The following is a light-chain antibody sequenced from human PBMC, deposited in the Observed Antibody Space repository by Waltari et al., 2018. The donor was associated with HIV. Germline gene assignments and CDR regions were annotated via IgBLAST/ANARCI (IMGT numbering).Light chain of an antibody. Sequence: QPAPSQPASVSGSPGQSIPISCTGRSRALGVYTYVSCYQHFPGNAPKLIIYDVFHRPLWVSDRFSGSKSANTASLTISGLQPDDEGDYYCSSFTRANTVVFGGGTKLTVL. CDR3: SSFTRANTVV. CDR2: DVF. CDR1: SRALGVYTY. V-gene: IGLV2-14*01. J-gene: IGLJ3*02.